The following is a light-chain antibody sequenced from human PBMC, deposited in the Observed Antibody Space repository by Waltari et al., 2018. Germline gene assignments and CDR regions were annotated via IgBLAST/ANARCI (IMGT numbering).Light chain of an antibody. CDR1: SSDVGAYNY. Sequence: QSALTQPPSASGSPGQSVTISCTGTSSDVGAYNYVSWYQQHPGNAPKLMIYEVSKRPSGAPARFSGPKAGNTASLTVSGLQAEDEADYSCSSYVGSNIVVFGGGTKLTVL. CDR2: EVS. V-gene: IGLV2-8*01. CDR3: SSYVGSNIVV. J-gene: IGLJ2*01.